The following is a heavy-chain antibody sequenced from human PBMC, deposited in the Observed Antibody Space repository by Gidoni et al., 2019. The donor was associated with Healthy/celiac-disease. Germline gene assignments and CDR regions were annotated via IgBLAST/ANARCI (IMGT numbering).Heavy chain of an antibody. J-gene: IGHJ4*02. CDR2: IYPGDSDT. CDR1: GYSFTSYW. CDR3: ARQWAVAGPGTPYFFDY. Sequence: EVQLVQSGAEVKKPGESLKISCTGSGYSFTSYWIGWVRQMPGKGLEWMGIIYPGDSDTRYSPSFQGQVTISADKSISTAYLQWSSLKASDTAMYYCARQWAVAGPGTPYFFDYWGQGTLVTVSS. D-gene: IGHD6-19*01. V-gene: IGHV5-51*01.